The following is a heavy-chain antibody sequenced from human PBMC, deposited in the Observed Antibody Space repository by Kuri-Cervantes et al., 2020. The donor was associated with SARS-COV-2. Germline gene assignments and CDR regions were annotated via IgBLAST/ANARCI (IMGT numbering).Heavy chain of an antibody. V-gene: IGHV4-34*01. D-gene: IGHD5-24*01. CDR1: GGSFSGYY. CDR2: INHSGST. Sequence: SETLSLTCAVYGGSFSGYYWSWIRQPPGKGLEWIGEINHSGSTNYNPSLKSRVTISVDTSKSQFSLKLSSVTAADTAVYYCARGLFGSRDLRKLQRYFDYWGQGTLVTVSS. J-gene: IGHJ4*02. CDR3: ARGLFGSRDLRKLQRYFDY.